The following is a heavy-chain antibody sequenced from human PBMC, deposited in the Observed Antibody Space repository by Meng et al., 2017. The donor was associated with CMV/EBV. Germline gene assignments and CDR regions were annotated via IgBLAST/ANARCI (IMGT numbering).Heavy chain of an antibody. J-gene: IGHJ4*02. CDR1: GGSISSSSYY. CDR3: ARVKAGTIAAAGPTNYYFDY. V-gene: IGHV4-39*07. CDR2: IYYSGST. D-gene: IGHD6-13*01. Sequence: GSLRLSCTVSGGSISSSSYYWGWIRQPPGKGLEWIGSIYYSGSTYYNPSLKSRVTISVDTSKNQFSLKLSSVTAADTAVYYCARVKAGTIAAAGPTNYYFDYWGQGTLVTSPQ.